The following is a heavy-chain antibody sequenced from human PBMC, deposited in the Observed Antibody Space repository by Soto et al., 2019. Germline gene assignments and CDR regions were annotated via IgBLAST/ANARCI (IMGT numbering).Heavy chain of an antibody. J-gene: IGHJ1*01. CDR3: ARQTPGRYYYDSSAFRYFQH. D-gene: IGHD3-22*01. CDR2: IKQDGSEK. Sequence: GGSLRLSCAASGFTFSSYWMSWVRQAPGNGLEWVANIKQDGSEKYYVDSVKGRFTISRDNAKNSLYLQMNSLRAEDTAVYYCARQTPGRYYYDSSAFRYFQHWGQGTLVTVSS. V-gene: IGHV3-7*01. CDR1: GFTFSSYW.